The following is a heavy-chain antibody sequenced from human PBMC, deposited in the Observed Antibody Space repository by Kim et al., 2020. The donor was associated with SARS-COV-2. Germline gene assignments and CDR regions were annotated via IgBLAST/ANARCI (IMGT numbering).Heavy chain of an antibody. D-gene: IGHD4-17*01. J-gene: IGHJ6*02. V-gene: IGHV3-21*01. CDR2: ISSSSSYI. CDR3: LPDHTVVSPLYYYYYGMDV. Sequence: GGSLRLSCAASGFTFSSYSMNWVRQAPGKGLEWVSSISSSSSYIYYADSVKGRFTISRDNAKNSLYLQMNSLRAEDTAVYYCLPDHTVVSPLYYYYYGMDVWGQGTTVTVSS. CDR1: GFTFSSYS.